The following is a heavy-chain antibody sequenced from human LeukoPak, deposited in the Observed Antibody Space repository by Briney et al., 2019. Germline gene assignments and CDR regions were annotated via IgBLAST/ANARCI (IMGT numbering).Heavy chain of an antibody. Sequence: KPGESLKISCKGSGYSFTSYWIGWVRQMPGKGLEWMGIIYPGDSNTRYSPSFQGQVTISADKSISTAYLQWSDLKPSDTAMYYCARNVDTTMAHAFDYWGQGTLVTVSS. CDR3: ARNVDTTMAHAFDY. CDR1: GYSFTSYW. V-gene: IGHV5-51*01. CDR2: IYPGDSNT. D-gene: IGHD5-18*01. J-gene: IGHJ4*02.